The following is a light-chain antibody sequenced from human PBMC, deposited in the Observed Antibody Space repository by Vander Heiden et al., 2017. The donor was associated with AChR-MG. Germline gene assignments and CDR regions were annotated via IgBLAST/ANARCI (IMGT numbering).Light chain of an antibody. J-gene: IGKJ3*01. CDR2: DAS. V-gene: IGKV1-33*01. CDR3: QRYDNL. Sequence: DLQLTQSPSSLSASVGDRVTITCQASQDISNYLNWYQQKPGKAPKLLIYDASNLETGGPSRFSGSGSGTDFTFTISSLQPEDIATYYCQRYDNLFGPVTKVDIK. CDR1: QDISNY.